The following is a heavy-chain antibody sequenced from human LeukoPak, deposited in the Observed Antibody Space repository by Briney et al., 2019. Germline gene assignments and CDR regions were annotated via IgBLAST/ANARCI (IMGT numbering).Heavy chain of an antibody. CDR1: GGSISSYY. D-gene: IGHD3-22*01. CDR2: IYYSGST. J-gene: IGHJ5*02. V-gene: IGHV4-59*01. CDR3: VRDHNYYDKVWFDP. Sequence: KPSETLSLTCTVSGGSISSYYWSWIRQPPGKGLEWIGYIYYSGSTNYNPSLKSRVTISVDTSKNQFSLKLSSVTAADTAVYYCVRDHNYYDKVWFDPWGQGTLVTVSS.